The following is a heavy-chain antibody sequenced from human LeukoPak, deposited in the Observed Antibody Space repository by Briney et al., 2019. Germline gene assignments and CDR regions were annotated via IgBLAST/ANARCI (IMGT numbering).Heavy chain of an antibody. V-gene: IGHV3-30*04. CDR3: VKGDIVVVVAATHFDY. CDR2: ISYDGSNK. CDR1: GFTFSAYT. Sequence: PGRSLRLSCASSGFTFSAYTMHWVRQAPGKGLEWVAVISYDGSNKYYADSVKGRFTISRDNSKNTLYLQMNSLRAEDTAVYYCVKGDIVVVVAATHFDYWGQGTLVTVSS. D-gene: IGHD2-15*01. J-gene: IGHJ4*02.